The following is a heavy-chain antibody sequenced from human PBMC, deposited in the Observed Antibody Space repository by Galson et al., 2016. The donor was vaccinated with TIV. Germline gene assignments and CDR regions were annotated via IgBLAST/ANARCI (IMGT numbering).Heavy chain of an antibody. D-gene: IGHD3-3*01. V-gene: IGHV3-23*01. J-gene: IGHJ5*02. CDR1: GFTFSNYA. CDR3: AKGRFLEGYNWFDP. CDR2: ISGSGGNT. Sequence: SLRLSCAASGFTFSNYAMSWVRQAPGKGLEWVSVISGSGGNTHYADSVKGRFTISRDNSKNTLYLQMNSLRAEDTAVYPCAKGRFLEGYNWFDPWGQGTLVTVSS.